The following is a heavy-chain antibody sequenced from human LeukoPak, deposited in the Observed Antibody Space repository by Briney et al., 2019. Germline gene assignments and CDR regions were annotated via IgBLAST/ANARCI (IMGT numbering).Heavy chain of an antibody. CDR3: ARVLHKRNYDGDAYYGF. V-gene: IGHV3-48*01. CDR2: ISGSTSAV. D-gene: IGHD3-22*01. CDR1: GFTVSSYD. Sequence: PGGSLRLSCAASGFTVSSYDMSWVRQAPGRGLDWFSFISGSTSAVYIADSVKGRFTISRDNAKNSLYLQMNSLRAEDTAVYYCARVLHKRNYDGDAYYGFWGQGTLVTVSS. J-gene: IGHJ4*02.